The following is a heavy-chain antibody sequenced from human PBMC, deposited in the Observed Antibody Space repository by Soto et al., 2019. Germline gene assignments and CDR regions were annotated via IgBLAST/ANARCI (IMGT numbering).Heavy chain of an antibody. CDR2: IGTAGDT. V-gene: IGHV3-13*01. CDR3: ARAAYYGSGSGYYYGMYV. D-gene: IGHD3-10*01. Sequence: EVQLVESGGGLVQPGGSLRLSCAASGFTFSSYDMHWVRQTTGKGLEWVSAIGTAGDTYYPGSVKGRFTISRENAKNSLYLQMNSLRAEDTAVYYCARAAYYGSGSGYYYGMYVWGQGTTVTVSS. CDR1: GFTFSSYD. J-gene: IGHJ6*02.